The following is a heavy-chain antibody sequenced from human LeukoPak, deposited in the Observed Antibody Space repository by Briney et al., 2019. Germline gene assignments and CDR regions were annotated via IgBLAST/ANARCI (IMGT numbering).Heavy chain of an antibody. CDR2: IYNSGST. V-gene: IGHV4-59*01. CDR1: GGSFSYFY. Sequence: PSETLSLTCAVYGGSFSYFYWSWIRQPPGKGLEWIGYIYNSGSTSYNPSLKSRVTISLDTSQNQFSLKLSSLTAADTAVYYCARGVVAAAGRTFDFWGQGTLVTVSS. CDR3: ARGVVAAAGRTFDF. D-gene: IGHD6-13*01. J-gene: IGHJ4*02.